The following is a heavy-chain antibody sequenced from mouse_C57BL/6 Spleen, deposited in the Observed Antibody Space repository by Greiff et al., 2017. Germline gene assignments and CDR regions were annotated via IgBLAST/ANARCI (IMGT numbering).Heavy chain of an antibody. V-gene: IGHV5-9*04. CDR3: ARGEVTTGGYLDY. CDR2: ISGGGGNT. CDR1: GFTFSSYT. J-gene: IGHJ2*01. Sequence: EVKLVESGGGLVKPGGSLKLSCAASGFTFSSYTMSWVRQTPEKRLEWVATISGGGGNTYYPDSVKGRFTLTRDNATNTLYMQLSSLRSEDTAVYYGARGEVTTGGYLDYWGQGTTLTVSS. D-gene: IGHD2-1*01.